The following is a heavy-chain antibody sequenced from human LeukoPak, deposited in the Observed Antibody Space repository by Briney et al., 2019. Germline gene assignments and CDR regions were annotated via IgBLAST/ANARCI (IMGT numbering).Heavy chain of an antibody. CDR2: IYHSGTT. V-gene: IGHV4-38-2*01. D-gene: IGHD3-10*01. CDR3: ARVEGSGTYYFDF. Sequence: PSETLSLTCGVSGYSITRGFYWGWLRQPPGKDPEWIGNIYHSGTTYYNPSLKSRVAISVDTSKNQFSLQLRSLTAADTAVYYCARVEGSGTYYFDFWGQGILVTVSS. CDR1: GYSITRGFY. J-gene: IGHJ4*02.